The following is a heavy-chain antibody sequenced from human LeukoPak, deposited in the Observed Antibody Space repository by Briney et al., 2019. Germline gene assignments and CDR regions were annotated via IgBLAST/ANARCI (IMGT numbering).Heavy chain of an antibody. CDR1: GFTFSSYA. V-gene: IGHV3-30-3*01. D-gene: IGHD3-22*01. J-gene: IGHJ5*02. CDR2: ISYDGSNK. Sequence: GESLKISCAASGFTFSSYAMHWVRQAPGKGLEWVAVISYDGSNKYYADSVKGRFTISRDNSKNTLYLQMNSLRAEDTAVYYCARGGYYDGDGGWFDPWGQGTLVTVSS. CDR3: ARGGYYDGDGGWFDP.